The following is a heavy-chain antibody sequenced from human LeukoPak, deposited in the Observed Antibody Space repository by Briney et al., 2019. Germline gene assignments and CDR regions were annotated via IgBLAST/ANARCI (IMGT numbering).Heavy chain of an antibody. Sequence: GGSLRLSCAASEFSDSSSVIHWVRQAPGKGLDWLAFIQYDGRNKYYADSVKGRFTMPRDNSKNTLTMFLQMNSLRVEDTAVYYCAKGGDYALDYWGQGTLVTVSS. V-gene: IGHV3-30*02. CDR2: IQYDGRNK. CDR3: AKGGDYALDY. CDR1: EFSDSSSV. J-gene: IGHJ4*02. D-gene: IGHD4-17*01.